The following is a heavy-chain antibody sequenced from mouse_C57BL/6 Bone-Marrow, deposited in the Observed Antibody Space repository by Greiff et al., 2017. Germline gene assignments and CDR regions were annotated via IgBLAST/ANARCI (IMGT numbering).Heavy chain of an antibody. Sequence: QVQLQQPGAELVMPGASVKLSCKASGYTFTSYWMHWVKQRPGQGLEWIGEIDPSDSYTNYNQKFKGKSTLTVDKSSSTAYMELRSLTSEDTAVYYCATSRDANAMDYWGQGTSVTVSS. J-gene: IGHJ4*01. CDR2: IDPSDSYT. V-gene: IGHV1-69*01. CDR3: ATSRDANAMDY. CDR1: GYTFTSYW.